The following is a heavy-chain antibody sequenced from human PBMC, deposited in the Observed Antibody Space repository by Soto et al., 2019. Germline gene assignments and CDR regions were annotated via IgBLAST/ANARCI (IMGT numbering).Heavy chain of an antibody. Sequence: QVQVVQSGAEVKKPGASVRVSCKASGYTFINFGINWVRQAPGQGLEWMGWINSYNGDTSYSQSLQGRVTMTRDTSATTTYMELRSLRSDDTAVYYCARVLWRRRWGWDYYDGMGYWGLGTTVTVSS. CDR3: ARVLWRRRWGWDYYDGMGY. V-gene: IGHV1-18*01. CDR2: INSYNGDT. D-gene: IGHD3-16*01. CDR1: GYTFINFG. J-gene: IGHJ6*02.